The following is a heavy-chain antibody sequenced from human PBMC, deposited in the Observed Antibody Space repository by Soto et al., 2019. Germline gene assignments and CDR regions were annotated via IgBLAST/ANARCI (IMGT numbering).Heavy chain of an antibody. Sequence: SETLSLTCSVSGASVSSGSHYWSWIRQSPGKGLEWIGFIYCSGSTNYNPSLKSRVTISVDTSKNQFSLKVSSVTAADTAVYFCARGRGGTYDAFDIWGQGTMVTVSS. V-gene: IGHV4-61*01. CDR1: GASVSSGSHY. J-gene: IGHJ3*02. CDR2: IYCSGST. CDR3: ARGRGGTYDAFDI. D-gene: IGHD1-26*01.